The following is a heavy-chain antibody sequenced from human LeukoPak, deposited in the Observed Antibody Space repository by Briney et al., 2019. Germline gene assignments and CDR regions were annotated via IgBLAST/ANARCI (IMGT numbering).Heavy chain of an antibody. CDR3: TRGSGSLDY. CDR1: GFTFSTYS. CDR2: ISSSSSMI. V-gene: IGHV3-48*02. J-gene: IGHJ4*02. D-gene: IGHD1-26*01. Sequence: GGSLRLSCVASGFTFSTYSMNWIRQAPGKGLEWVSYISSSSSMIYYAGSMKGRFTISRDNAHNSLDLQMNSLRDEDTAVYYCTRGSGSLDYWGQGTLVTVSS.